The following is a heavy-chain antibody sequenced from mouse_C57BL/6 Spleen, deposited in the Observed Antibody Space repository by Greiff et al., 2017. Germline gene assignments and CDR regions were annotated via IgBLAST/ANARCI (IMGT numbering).Heavy chain of an antibody. CDR1: GYTFTSYW. CDR2: IDPSDSYT. V-gene: IGHV1-69*01. Sequence: VQLQQSGAELVMPGASVKLSCKASGYTFTSYWMHWVKQRPGQGLEWIGEIDPSDSYTNYNQKFKGKSTLTVDKSSSTAYMQLSSLTSEDSAVYYCARGAYYSNRGYYFDYGGQGTTLTVSS. CDR3: ARGAYYSNRGYYFDY. J-gene: IGHJ2*01. D-gene: IGHD2-5*01.